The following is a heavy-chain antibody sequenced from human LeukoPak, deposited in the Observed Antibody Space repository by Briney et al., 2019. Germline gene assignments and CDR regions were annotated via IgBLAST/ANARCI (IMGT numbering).Heavy chain of an antibody. CDR1: GYSFTSYW. J-gene: IGHJ3*02. V-gene: IGHV5-51*01. CDR2: IYPGDSDT. D-gene: IGHD6-13*01. CDR3: ARHSEQHLVRGLRAFDI. Sequence: GESLKISCKGSGYSFTSYWIGWVRQMPGKGLEWMGIIYPGDSDTRYSPSFQGQVTISADKSISTAYLQWSSLKASDTAMYYCARHSEQHLVRGLRAFDIWGQGTMVTVSS.